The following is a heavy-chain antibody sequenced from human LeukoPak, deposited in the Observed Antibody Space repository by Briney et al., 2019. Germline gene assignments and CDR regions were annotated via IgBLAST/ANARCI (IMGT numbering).Heavy chain of an antibody. CDR2: IYSSGTT. Sequence: SETLSLTCSVSIGSISSSDYHWHWVHHRPGMGLEWIGTIYSSGTTYYNPSLKSRVTISVDTSKTHFSLKLSSVTAADTALYYCARRAAHGGWRFDYRGQGALVTVSS. CDR3: ARRAAHGGWRFDY. J-gene: IGHJ4*02. D-gene: IGHD6-19*01. CDR1: IGSISSSDYH. V-gene: IGHV4-39*02.